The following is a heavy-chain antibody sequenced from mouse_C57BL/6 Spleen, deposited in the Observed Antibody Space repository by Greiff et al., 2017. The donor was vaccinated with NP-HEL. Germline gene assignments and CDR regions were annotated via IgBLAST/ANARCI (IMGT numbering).Heavy chain of an antibody. Sequence: EVQLVESGGGLVQPKGSLKLSCAASGFSFNTYAMNWVRQAPGKGVEWVARIRSKSNNYATYYADSVKDRFTISRDDSESMLYLQMNNVKTEDTAMYYCVRLDSSGYDYYAMDYWGQGTSVTVSS. CDR1: GFSFNTYA. CDR3: VRLDSSGYDYYAMDY. V-gene: IGHV10-1*01. J-gene: IGHJ4*01. CDR2: IRSKSNNYAT. D-gene: IGHD3-2*02.